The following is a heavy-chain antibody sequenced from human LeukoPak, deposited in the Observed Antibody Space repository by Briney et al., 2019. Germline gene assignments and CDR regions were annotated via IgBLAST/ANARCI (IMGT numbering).Heavy chain of an antibody. CDR3: ARGGAAAQNYYYGMDV. CDR2: IIPIFGTA. CDR1: GGTFSSYA. V-gene: IGHV1-69*05. J-gene: IGHJ6*02. D-gene: IGHD6-13*01. Sequence: ASVKVSCKASGGTFSSYAISWVRQAPGQGLEWMGGIIPIFGTASYAQKFQGRVTMTRDTSTSTVYMELSSLRSEDTAVYYCARGGAAAQNYYYGMDVWGQGTTVTVSS.